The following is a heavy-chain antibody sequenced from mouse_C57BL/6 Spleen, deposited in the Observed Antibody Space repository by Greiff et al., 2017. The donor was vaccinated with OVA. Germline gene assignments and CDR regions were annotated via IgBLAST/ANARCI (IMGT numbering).Heavy chain of an antibody. CDR1: GYTFTDYE. CDR3: TRRSDGYPFDY. J-gene: IGHJ2*01. CDR2: IDPETGGT. V-gene: IGHV1-15*01. D-gene: IGHD2-3*01. Sequence: VQLQQSGAELVRPGASVTLSCKASGYTFTDYEMHWVKQTPVHGLEWIGAIDPETGGTAHNQKFKGKAILTADKSSSTAYMELRSLTSEDSAVYYCTRRSDGYPFDYWGQGTTLTVSS.